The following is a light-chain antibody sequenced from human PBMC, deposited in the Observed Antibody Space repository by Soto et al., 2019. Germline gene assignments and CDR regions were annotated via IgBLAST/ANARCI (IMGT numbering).Light chain of an antibody. J-gene: IGKJ1*01. CDR2: GAS. CDR1: QSVSSN. CDR3: QQYNNWPRT. Sequence: EIVMTQSPATLSVSPGERATLSCRASQSVSSNLVWYQQKPVQAPRLLIYGASTRATGIPARFSGSGSGTEFTLTISSLQSEDFAVYYCQQYNNWPRTFGQGTKVEIK. V-gene: IGKV3-15*01.